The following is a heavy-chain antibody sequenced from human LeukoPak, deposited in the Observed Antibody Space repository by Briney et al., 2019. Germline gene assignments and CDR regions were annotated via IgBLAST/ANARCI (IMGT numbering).Heavy chain of an antibody. J-gene: IGHJ6*03. Sequence: SQTLSLTCTVSGGSISSGDYYWRWIRQPPGKGLEWIGYIYYSGSTYYNPSLKSRVTISVDTSKNQFSLKLSSVTAADTAVYYCARTKDIVVVPAAKAYYMDVWGNGTTVTVSS. V-gene: IGHV4-30-4*08. CDR3: ARTKDIVVVPAAKAYYMDV. D-gene: IGHD2-2*01. CDR2: IYYSGST. CDR1: GGSISSGDYY.